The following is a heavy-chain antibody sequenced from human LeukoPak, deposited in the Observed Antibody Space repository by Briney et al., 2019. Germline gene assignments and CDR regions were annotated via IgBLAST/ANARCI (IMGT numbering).Heavy chain of an antibody. V-gene: IGHV3-48*04. D-gene: IGHD1-26*01. Sequence: GSLRLSCAASGFTFSSYSMNWVRQAPGKGLEWVSYISSSSSTIYYADSVKGRFTISRDNAKNSLYLQMNSLRAEDTALYYCARDTVGVTDYWGQGTLVTVSS. CDR2: ISSSSSTI. CDR3: ARDTVGVTDY. J-gene: IGHJ4*02. CDR1: GFTFSSYS.